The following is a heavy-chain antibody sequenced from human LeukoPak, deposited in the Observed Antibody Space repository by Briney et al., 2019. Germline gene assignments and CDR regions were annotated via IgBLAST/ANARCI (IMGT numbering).Heavy chain of an antibody. J-gene: IGHJ6*02. D-gene: IGHD3-3*01. CDR1: GFTFSSYW. V-gene: IGHV3-33*08. CDR3: ARDQRDFWSGSQVYYGMDV. Sequence: GGSLRLSCAASGFTFSSYWMNWARQAPGKGLGWVAVIWYDGSNKYYADSVKGRFTISRDNSKNTLYLQMNSLRAEDTAVYYCARDQRDFWSGSQVYYGMDVWGQGTTVTVSS. CDR2: IWYDGSNK.